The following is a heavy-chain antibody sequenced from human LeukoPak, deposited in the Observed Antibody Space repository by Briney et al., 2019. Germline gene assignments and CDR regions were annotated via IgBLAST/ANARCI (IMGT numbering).Heavy chain of an antibody. V-gene: IGHV1-2*02. CDR2: INPNSGGT. J-gene: IGHJ4*02. CDR3: ARGEGDSSSWPLNY. Sequence: GASVKVSCKASGYIFTGYYMHWVRQAPGQGLEWMGWINPNSGGTKYAQQFQGRVTMTRDTSISTAYVELSRLTSDDTAVYYCARGEGDSSSWPLNYWGQGTLVPVSS. CDR1: GYIFTGYY. D-gene: IGHD6-13*01.